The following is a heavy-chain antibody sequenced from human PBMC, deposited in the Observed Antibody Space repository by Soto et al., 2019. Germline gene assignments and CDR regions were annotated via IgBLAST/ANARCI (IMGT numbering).Heavy chain of an antibody. CDR2: ISSNGGST. J-gene: IGHJ3*01. CDR1: GFTFSNYA. CDR3: AGAFDF. V-gene: IGHV3-64*01. Sequence: GGSLRLSCAASGFTFSNYAMHWVRQAPGKGLEYVSAISSNGGSTYYANSVKGRFTISRDNSKNTLYLQMGSLRAEDMAVYYCAGAFDFWGQGTLVTVSS.